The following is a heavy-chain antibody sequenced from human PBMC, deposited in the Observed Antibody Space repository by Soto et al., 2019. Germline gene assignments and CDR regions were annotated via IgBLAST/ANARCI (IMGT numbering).Heavy chain of an antibody. CDR2: ISSGTDTI. CDR1: GFTFSIYG. D-gene: IGHD2-2*01. J-gene: IGHJ3*02. Sequence: EVQLVESGGGLVQPGGSLRLSCAASGFTFSIYGMNWVRQAPGKGLEWISYISSGTDTIYYADSVKGRFTISRDNAKNSLYLQMNSLTDEDTAVYYCARESYHDAFDIWGQGTMVTVSS. CDR3: ARESYHDAFDI. V-gene: IGHV3-48*02.